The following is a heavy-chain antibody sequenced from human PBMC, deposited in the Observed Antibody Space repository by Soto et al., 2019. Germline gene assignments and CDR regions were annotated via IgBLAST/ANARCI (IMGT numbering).Heavy chain of an antibody. Sequence: ASVKVSCKASGYTFTSYDINWVRQATGQGLEWMGWMNPNSGNTGYAQKFQGRVTMTRNTSISTAYMELSSLRSEDTAVYYCARGRVVIKGGPFDYWGHGTLVTVSS. CDR3: ARGRVVIKGGPFDY. D-gene: IGHD3-3*01. CDR1: GYTFTSYD. V-gene: IGHV1-8*01. CDR2: MNPNSGNT. J-gene: IGHJ4*01.